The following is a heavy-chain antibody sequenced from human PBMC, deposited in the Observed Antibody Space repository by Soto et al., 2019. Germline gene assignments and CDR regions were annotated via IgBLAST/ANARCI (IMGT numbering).Heavy chain of an antibody. D-gene: IGHD1-7*01. CDR3: ARQRWITGTTGGGYNWFDP. V-gene: IGHV5-51*01. CDR1: GYSFTSYW. J-gene: IGHJ5*02. Sequence: PGESLKISCKGSGYSFTSYWIGWVRQMPGKGLEWMGIIYPGDSDTRYSPSFQGRVTISADKSISTAYLQWSSLKASDTAMYYCARQRWITGTTGGGYNWFDPWGQGTLVTVSS. CDR2: IYPGDSDT.